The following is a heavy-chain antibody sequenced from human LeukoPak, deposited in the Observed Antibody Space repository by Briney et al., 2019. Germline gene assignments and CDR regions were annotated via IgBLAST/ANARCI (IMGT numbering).Heavy chain of an antibody. CDR1: GYTLTELS. CDR3: ATEILAYCGGDCYSKYFQH. V-gene: IGHV1-24*01. Sequence: ASVNVSCKVSGYTLTELSMHWVRQAPGKGLEWMGGFDPEDGETIYAQKFQGRVTMTEDTSTDTAYMELSSLRSEDTAVYYCATEILAYCGGDCYSKYFQHWGQGTLVTVSS. CDR2: FDPEDGET. D-gene: IGHD2-21*02. J-gene: IGHJ1*01.